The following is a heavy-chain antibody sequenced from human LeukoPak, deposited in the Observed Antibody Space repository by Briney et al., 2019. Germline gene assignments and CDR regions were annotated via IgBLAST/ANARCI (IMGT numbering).Heavy chain of an antibody. J-gene: IGHJ6*02. D-gene: IGHD6-6*01. Sequence: GESLKISCKGSGYSFTSYWIGWVRQMPGKGLEWMGIIYPGDSDTRYSPSFQGQVTISADKSISTAYLQWSSLKASDTAMYYCAAGSSWVAARPYCYYGMDVWGQGTTVTVSS. CDR1: GYSFTSYW. CDR2: IYPGDSDT. CDR3: AAGSSWVAARPYCYYGMDV. V-gene: IGHV5-51*01.